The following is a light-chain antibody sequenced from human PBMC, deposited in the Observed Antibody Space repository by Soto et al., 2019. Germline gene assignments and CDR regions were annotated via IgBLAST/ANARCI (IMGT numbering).Light chain of an antibody. Sequence: DIQLTQSPSFLSASVGDRVTITCRASQGINNYLAWYQQKPGKAPKLLIYAASTLQSGVPSRFSGSGSGTEFTLTISSLQPEDFATYFCLQDYTYPWTFGQGTKVEIK. V-gene: IGKV1-9*01. CDR2: AAS. CDR1: QGINNY. J-gene: IGKJ1*01. CDR3: LQDYTYPWT.